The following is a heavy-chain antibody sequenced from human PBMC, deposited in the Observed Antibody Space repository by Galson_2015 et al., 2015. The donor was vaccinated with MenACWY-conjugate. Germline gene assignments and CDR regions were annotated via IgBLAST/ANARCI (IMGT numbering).Heavy chain of an antibody. D-gene: IGHD1-26*01. CDR1: GYTFTGYY. J-gene: IGHJ4*02. CDR3: AADSQDSGSYDY. CDR2: INPSSGGT. Sequence: SVKVSCKASGYTFTGYYIYWVRQAPGQGLEWMGWINPSSGGTNYAQKFQGRVTMTRDTSISTAYMELSRLRSEDTAVYYCAADSQDSGSYDYWGQGTLVTVSS. V-gene: IGHV1-2*02.